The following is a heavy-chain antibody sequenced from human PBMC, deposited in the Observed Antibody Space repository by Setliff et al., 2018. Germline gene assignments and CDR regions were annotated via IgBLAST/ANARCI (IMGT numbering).Heavy chain of an antibody. J-gene: IGHJ6*02. CDR1: GFTVSSNE. V-gene: IGHV3-48*03. CDR2: THTDGITI. D-gene: IGHD2-15*01. CDR3: ARRLPYFGMDV. Sequence: PGGSLRLSCAASGFTVSSNEMSWVRQAPGKGLERVSKTHTDGITIYSDSVRGRFTIFRDSAKNSLHLQMTSLSAEDTAVYYCARRLPYFGMDVWGQGTTVTVSS.